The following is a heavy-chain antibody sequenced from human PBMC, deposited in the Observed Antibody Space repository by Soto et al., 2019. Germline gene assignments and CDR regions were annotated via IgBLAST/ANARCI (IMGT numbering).Heavy chain of an antibody. D-gene: IGHD6-13*01. Sequence: PGGSLRLSCAASGFTFRSFTMNWVRQAPGKGLEWVSTISSNSAYIYYTDALRGRFTISRDNAKNSLHLQMNSLRAEDTAVYYCTRDASRDSSARGWFDPWGQGTRVTVS. CDR3: TRDASRDSSARGWFDP. CDR2: ISSNSAYI. V-gene: IGHV3-21*01. J-gene: IGHJ5*02. CDR1: GFTFRSFT.